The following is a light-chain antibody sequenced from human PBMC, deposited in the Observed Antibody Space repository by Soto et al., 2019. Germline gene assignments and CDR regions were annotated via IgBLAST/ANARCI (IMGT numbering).Light chain of an antibody. Sequence: DIQLTQSPSSLSASVGDRVTITCWASQSISTSLNWYQQKPGKAPNLLIFTSSNLESGVPSRFSGSGSGTDFTLTISSLQPEDFATYFCQQGYSRPRTFGQGTKVEIK. CDR1: QSISTS. V-gene: IGKV1-39*01. CDR3: QQGYSRPRT. J-gene: IGKJ1*01. CDR2: TSS.